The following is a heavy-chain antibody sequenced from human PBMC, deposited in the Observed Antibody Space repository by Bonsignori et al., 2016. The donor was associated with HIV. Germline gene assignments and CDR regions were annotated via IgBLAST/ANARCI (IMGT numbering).Heavy chain of an antibody. Sequence: WIRQPPGKGLEWVSSISSSSSYIYYADSVKGRFTISRDNAKNSLYLQMNSLRAEDTAVYYCARDLGYSGYEYYFDYWGQGTLVTVSS. J-gene: IGHJ4*02. CDR2: ISSSSSYI. V-gene: IGHV3-21*01. D-gene: IGHD5-12*01. CDR3: ARDLGYSGYEYYFDY.